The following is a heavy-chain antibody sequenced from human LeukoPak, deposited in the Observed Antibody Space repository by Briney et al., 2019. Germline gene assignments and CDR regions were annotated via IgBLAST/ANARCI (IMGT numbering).Heavy chain of an antibody. J-gene: IGHJ4*02. V-gene: IGHV4-59*08. CDR1: GGSITSHY. CDR3: ARSPGYVDY. Sequence: SETLSLTCTVSGGSITSHYWSWIRQPPGKGLEWIGYIYYSGSTNYNPSLKSRVTISVDTSKNQFSLKLSSVTAADTAVYYCARSPGYVDYWGQGTLVTVS. CDR2: IYYSGST.